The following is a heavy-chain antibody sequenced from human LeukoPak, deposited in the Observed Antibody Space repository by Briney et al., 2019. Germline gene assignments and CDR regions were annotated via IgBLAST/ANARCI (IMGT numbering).Heavy chain of an antibody. D-gene: IGHD2-2*01. CDR3: ARGGEYQLLYWFDP. CDR2: ISYTGST. CDR1: GGSISSYY. Sequence: KPSETLSLTCTVSGGSISSYYWSWIRQPPGKGLEWIGYISYTGSTNYNPSLKSRVTISVDTSKNQFSLKLSSVTAADTAVYYCARGGEYQLLYWFDPWGQGTLATVSS. J-gene: IGHJ5*02. V-gene: IGHV4-59*01.